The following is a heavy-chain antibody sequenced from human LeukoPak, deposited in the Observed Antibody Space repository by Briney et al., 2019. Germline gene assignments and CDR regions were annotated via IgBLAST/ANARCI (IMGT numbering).Heavy chain of an antibody. CDR2: TRDKANSYTT. Sequence: GGSLGLSCAASGFTFSDHYMDWVRQAPGKGLEWVGRTRDKANSYTTEYAASVKGRFTISRDASKTSLNLQMNSLTTEDTSLYYCGIGDGYDRRSFDYWGRGTLVSVFS. CDR3: GIGDGYDRRSFDY. D-gene: IGHD5-12*01. CDR1: GFTFSDHY. J-gene: IGHJ4*02. V-gene: IGHV3-72*01.